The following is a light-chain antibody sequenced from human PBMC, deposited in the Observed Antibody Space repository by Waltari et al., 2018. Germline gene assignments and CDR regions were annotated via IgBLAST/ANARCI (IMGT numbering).Light chain of an antibody. CDR1: QDISSY. Sequence: IQLTQSPSSLSASVGDRVTIHCRASQDISSYLAWYQQKPGKAPNLLMYAAFTLQSGVPASVSGSGSGTDFTLTLSSLQPADFATYYCQQFKTYPLTCGQGTRLEIK. J-gene: IGKJ5*01. CDR3: QQFKTYPLT. V-gene: IGKV1-9*01. CDR2: AAF.